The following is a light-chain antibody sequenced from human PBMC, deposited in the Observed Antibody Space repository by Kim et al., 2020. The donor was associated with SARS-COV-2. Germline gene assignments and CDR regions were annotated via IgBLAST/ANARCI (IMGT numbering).Light chain of an antibody. CDR3: QQRSDWPIT. J-gene: IGKJ5*01. CDR2: DAS. CDR1: QSISSY. V-gene: IGKV3-11*01. Sequence: EIVLTQSPATLSLSPGERATLSCRASQSISSYLAWYQQKPGHPPRLLIYDASNRATGIPARFSGSGSGTDFTLTIGSLEPEDFAVYYCQQRSDWPITFGQGTRLEI.